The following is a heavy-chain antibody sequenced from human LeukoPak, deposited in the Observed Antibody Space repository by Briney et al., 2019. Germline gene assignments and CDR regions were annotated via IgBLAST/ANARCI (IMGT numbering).Heavy chain of an antibody. CDR3: ASADSSGYYMADY. Sequence: GGSLRLSCAASGFTFSSYAMNWVRQAPGKGLEWVSYISSSGSTIYYADSVKGRFTISRDNAKNSLYLQMNSLRAEDTAVYYCASADSSGYYMADYWGQGTLVTVSS. J-gene: IGHJ4*02. CDR2: ISSSGSTI. V-gene: IGHV3-48*03. D-gene: IGHD3-22*01. CDR1: GFTFSSYA.